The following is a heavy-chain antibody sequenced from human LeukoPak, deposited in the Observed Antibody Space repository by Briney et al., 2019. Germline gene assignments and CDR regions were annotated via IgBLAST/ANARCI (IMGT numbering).Heavy chain of an antibody. CDR1: GDSVSSNSAA. CDR2: TYYRSKWYN. CDR3: ARAGGPAATSSYYYYYYMDV. J-gene: IGHJ6*03. D-gene: IGHD2-2*01. V-gene: IGHV6-1*01. Sequence: PSQTLSLTCAISGDSVSSNSAAWNWIRQSPSRGLEWLGRTYYRSKWYNDYAVSVKSRITINPDTSKNQFSLQLNSVTPEDTAVYYCARAGGPAATSSYYYYYYMDVWGKGTTVTVSS.